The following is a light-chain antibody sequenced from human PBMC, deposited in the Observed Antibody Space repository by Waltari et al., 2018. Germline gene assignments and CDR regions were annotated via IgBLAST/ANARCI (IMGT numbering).Light chain of an antibody. V-gene: IGLV2-14*03. CDR3: SSYTSINTLVV. J-gene: IGLJ2*01. CDR2: DVT. CDR1: TSDVGSYNY. Sequence: QSALTQPASVSGSPEQSITISCTGTTSDVGSYNYVSWYQQHPGKAPKLMIYDVTYRPSGVSNRFSGSKSGNTASLTISGLQAEDEADYYCSSYTSINTLVVFGGGTKLTVL.